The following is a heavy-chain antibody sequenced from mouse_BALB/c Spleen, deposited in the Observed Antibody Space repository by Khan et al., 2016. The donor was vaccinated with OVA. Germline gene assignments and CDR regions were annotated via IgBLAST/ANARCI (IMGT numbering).Heavy chain of an antibody. D-gene: IGHD3-1*01. CDR1: GYSITSGYY. V-gene: IGHV3-6*02. Sequence: VQLQESGPGLGKPSQSLSLTCSVTGYSITSGYYWNWIRQFPGNKLEWMGYISYDGSDNCNPSLKNRFSITRDTSKNQFFLKLKSVTTEDTATYYCARGARATYYFDYWGQGTSLTVSS. CDR3: ARGARATYYFDY. J-gene: IGHJ2*03. CDR2: ISYDGSD.